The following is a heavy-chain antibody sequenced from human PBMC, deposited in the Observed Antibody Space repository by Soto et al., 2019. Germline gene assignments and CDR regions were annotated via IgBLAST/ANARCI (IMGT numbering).Heavy chain of an antibody. Sequence: PGGSLRLSCAASGFTFSSYDMHWARQATGKGLEWVSAIGTAGDTYYPGSVKGRFTISRENAKNSLHLQMNSLRAGDTAVYYCARVRGCSGGSCYRNYYYYGMDVWGQGTTVTVSS. J-gene: IGHJ6*02. CDR3: ARVRGCSGGSCYRNYYYYGMDV. D-gene: IGHD2-15*01. CDR1: GFTFSSYD. CDR2: IGTAGDT. V-gene: IGHV3-13*01.